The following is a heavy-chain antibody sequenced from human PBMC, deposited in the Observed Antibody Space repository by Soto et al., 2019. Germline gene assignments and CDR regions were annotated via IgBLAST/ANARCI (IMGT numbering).Heavy chain of an antibody. V-gene: IGHV4-38-2*02. CDR1: GYSITSGHY. J-gene: IGHJ6*02. CDR3: ATTWASYDFLEV. D-gene: IGHD3-3*01. Sequence: PSETLSLTCTVSGYSITSGHYWGWIRQSPGKGLEWIGSFHHSGSTYDDGSTFYNPSLESRVTISVDTSKKQFSLKLRSVTAADAAVYYCATTWASYDFLEVWDLVTTVTVS. CDR2: FHHSGSTYDDGST.